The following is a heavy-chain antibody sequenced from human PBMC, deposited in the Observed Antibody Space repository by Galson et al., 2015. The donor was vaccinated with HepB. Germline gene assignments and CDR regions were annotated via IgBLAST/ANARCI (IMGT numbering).Heavy chain of an antibody. CDR2: IKQDGSEK. CDR1: GFTFSSYW. CDR3: ARAFIVVVPAAHFDP. Sequence: SLRLSCAASGFTFSSYWMSWVRQAPGKGLEWVANIKQDGSEKYYVDSVKGRFTISRDNAKNSLYLQMNSLRAEDTAVYYCARAFIVVVPAAHFDPWGQGTLVTVSS. V-gene: IGHV3-7*03. D-gene: IGHD2-2*01. J-gene: IGHJ5*02.